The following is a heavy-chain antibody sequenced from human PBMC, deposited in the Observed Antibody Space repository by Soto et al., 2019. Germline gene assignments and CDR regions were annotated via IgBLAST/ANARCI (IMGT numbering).Heavy chain of an antibody. CDR1: GFTFSDYG. CDR3: ARDSVRFLEHFSKDYFDY. V-gene: IGHV3-33*08. CDR2: LCYDGSGE. D-gene: IGHD3-3*01. Sequence: QVHVVEAGGGVVQPGGSLRLSCAGSGFTFSDYGMHWVRQAPGKGLDGVAVLCYDGSGEYYTDSVRGRFTISRVNSKNTLYLQMNNLRDEDTGVYYCARDSVRFLEHFSKDYFDYWGQGTRVTVSS. J-gene: IGHJ4*02.